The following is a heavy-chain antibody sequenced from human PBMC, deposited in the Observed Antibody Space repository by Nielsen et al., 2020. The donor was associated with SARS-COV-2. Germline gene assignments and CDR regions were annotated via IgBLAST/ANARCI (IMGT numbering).Heavy chain of an antibody. V-gene: IGHV5-51*01. J-gene: IGHJ4*02. CDR1: GHNFSTNW. D-gene: IGHD5-18*01. CDR3: ARGLGYSYGYYFDY. CDR2: IYPADSDT. Sequence: GESLKISCQGSGHNFSTNWIAWVRQMPGKGLEWMGIIYPADSDTRYSPSFQGQVTISADKSISTAYLQWSSLKASDTAMYYCARGLGYSYGYYFDYWGQGTLVTVSS.